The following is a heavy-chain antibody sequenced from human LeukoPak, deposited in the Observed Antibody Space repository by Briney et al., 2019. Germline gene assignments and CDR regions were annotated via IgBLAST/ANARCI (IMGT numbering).Heavy chain of an antibody. CDR1: GGTFSSYA. Sequence: ASVKVSCKASGGTFSSYAISWVRQAPGQGLEWMGGIIPIFGTANYAQKFQGRVTITTDESTSTAYMELSSLRSEDTAVYYCARGPLSYFYGGNSGRGPGSSYFDYWGQGTLVTVSS. CDR3: ARGPLSYFYGGNSGRGPGSSYFDY. CDR2: IIPIFGTA. J-gene: IGHJ4*02. D-gene: IGHD4-23*01. V-gene: IGHV1-69*05.